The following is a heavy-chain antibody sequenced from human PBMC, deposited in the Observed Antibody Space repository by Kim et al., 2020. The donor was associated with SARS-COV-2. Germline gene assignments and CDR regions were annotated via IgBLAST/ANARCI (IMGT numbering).Heavy chain of an antibody. J-gene: IGHJ4*02. CDR3: ARGKQYSSSLYDY. CDR2: MSPHTGNT. Sequence: ASVKVSCKASGYPFINYDISWVRQVTGQGLEWMGWMSPHTGNTIYAQKFQGRVTLTRDPSITTAHMELTSLRSDDTAVYFCARGKQYSSSLYDYWAQGTLVAVPS. V-gene: IGHV1-8*01. CDR1: GYPFINYD. D-gene: IGHD6-19*01.